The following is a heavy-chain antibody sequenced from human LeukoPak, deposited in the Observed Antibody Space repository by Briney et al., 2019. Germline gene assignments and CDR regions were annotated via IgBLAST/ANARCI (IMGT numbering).Heavy chain of an antibody. CDR1: GFTLRSFA. J-gene: IGHJ5*02. CDR3: ARLYSSSWYWFDP. D-gene: IGHD6-13*01. V-gene: IGHV3-23*01. Sequence: GGSLRLSCEASGFTLRSFAMSWVRQAPGKGLEWLSGISASDHYMYNADSVKGRFTISRDNTKNTLYLQMNSLRAEDTAVYYCARLYSSSWYWFDPWGQGTLVTVFS. CDR2: ISASDHYM.